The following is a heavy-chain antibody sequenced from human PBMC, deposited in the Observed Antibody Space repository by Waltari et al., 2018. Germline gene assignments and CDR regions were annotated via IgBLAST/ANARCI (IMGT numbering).Heavy chain of an antibody. CDR3: ARLAPRTYRSPVPGRHYYYGMDV. D-gene: IGHD3-10*01. V-gene: IGHV3-74*01. Sequence: EEQLLESGGGLFQPGDSLRLSCAGSGFRFSNYWMNWVRQAPGKGLVWVARISEDENSISYADSVKGRFTISRDNAKNTVYLQMKRLRVEDTAVYYCARLAPRTYRSPVPGRHYYYGMDVWGQGTTVTVSS. CDR1: GFRFSNYW. J-gene: IGHJ6*02. CDR2: ISEDENSI.